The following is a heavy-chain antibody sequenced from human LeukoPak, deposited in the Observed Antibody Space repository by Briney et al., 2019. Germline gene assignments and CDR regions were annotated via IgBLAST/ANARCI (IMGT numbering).Heavy chain of an antibody. Sequence: GGSLRLSCAASGFTFSNNWMHWVRQAPGKGLVWVSRISPDGRTTTYADSVKGRFTISRDNARNTLYLQLNSLRADDTAVYFCVYSGSYRFDYWGQGNLVTVSS. J-gene: IGHJ4*02. V-gene: IGHV3-74*01. D-gene: IGHD1-26*01. CDR2: ISPDGRTT. CDR1: GFTFSNNW. CDR3: VYSGSYRFDY.